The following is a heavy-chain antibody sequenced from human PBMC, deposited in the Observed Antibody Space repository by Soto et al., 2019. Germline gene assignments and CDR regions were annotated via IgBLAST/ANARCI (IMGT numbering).Heavy chain of an antibody. CDR3: ARSRTGTTYGGMDV. V-gene: IGHV3-23*01. D-gene: IGHD1-7*01. J-gene: IGHJ6*02. CDR1: GFTFSSYA. CDR2: ISGSGGST. Sequence: PGGSLRLSCAASGFTFSSYAMSWVRQAPGKGLEWVSAISGSGGSTYYADSVKGRFTISRDNSKNTLYLQMNSLRAEDTAVYYCARSRTGTTYGGMDVWGQGTTVTVSS.